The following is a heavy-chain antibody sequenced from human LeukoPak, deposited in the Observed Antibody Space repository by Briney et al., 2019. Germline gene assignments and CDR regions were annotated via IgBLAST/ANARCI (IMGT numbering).Heavy chain of an antibody. Sequence: ASVKVSCKASGYTFTGYYMHWVRQAPGQGLEWMGWINPNSGGTNYAQKFQGRVTMTRDTSISTAYMELSRLRSDDTAVYYCARGEAVTTSGYYMDVWGKGTTVTVSS. J-gene: IGHJ6*03. CDR1: GYTFTGYY. V-gene: IGHV1-2*02. CDR2: INPNSGGT. D-gene: IGHD4-17*01. CDR3: ARGEAVTTSGYYMDV.